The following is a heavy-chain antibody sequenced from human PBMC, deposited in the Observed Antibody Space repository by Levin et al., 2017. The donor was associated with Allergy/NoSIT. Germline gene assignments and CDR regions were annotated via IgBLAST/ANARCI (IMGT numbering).Heavy chain of an antibody. CDR1: GFSFSSYW. CDR3: ARAGTHQGVIITDWMEYFQH. V-gene: IGHV3-7*01. D-gene: IGHD3-10*01. CDR2: IKEDGSQK. Sequence: PGESLKISCAASGFSFSSYWMTWVRQAPGKGLEWVAHIKEDGSQKHYVDSVKGRFTISRDNAENSLYLQMNNLRGEDTAVYYCARAGTHQGVIITDWMEYFQHWGQGTLVTVSS. J-gene: IGHJ1*01.